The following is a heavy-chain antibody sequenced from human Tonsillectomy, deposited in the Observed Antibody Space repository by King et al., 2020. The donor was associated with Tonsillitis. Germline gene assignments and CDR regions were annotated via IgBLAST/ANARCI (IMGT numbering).Heavy chain of an antibody. V-gene: IGHV5-51*01. Sequence: QLVQSGAEVKKPGESLKISCKGSGYSSTSYWIGWVRQMPGKGLEWMGIIYPGDSDTRYSPSFQGQVTISADKSISTAYLQWSSLKASDTAMYYCARLPGYCSSASCRKYYYYGMDVWGQGTTVTVSS. D-gene: IGHD2-2*01. CDR1: GYSSTSYW. J-gene: IGHJ6*02. CDR2: IYPGDSDT. CDR3: ARLPGYCSSASCRKYYYYGMDV.